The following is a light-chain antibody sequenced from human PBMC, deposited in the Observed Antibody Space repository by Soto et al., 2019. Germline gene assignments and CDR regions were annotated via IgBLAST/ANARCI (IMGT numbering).Light chain of an antibody. CDR1: QSVSSSY. J-gene: IGKJ4*01. CDR2: AAS. CDR3: QHDGSPLT. Sequence: EIVLTQSPGTLSLSPGERATLSCRASQSVSSSYLAWYQQRPGQAPRLLIYAASNRATGIPNRCSGRGSGTYFILISSMLAPEDLVGYFRQHDGSPLTFGGGTKVEIK. V-gene: IGKV3-20*01.